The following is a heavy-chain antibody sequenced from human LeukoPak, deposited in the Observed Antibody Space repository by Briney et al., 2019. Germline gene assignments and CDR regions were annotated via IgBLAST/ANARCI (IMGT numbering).Heavy chain of an antibody. CDR1: GYSITSGYY. J-gene: IGHJ5*02. D-gene: IGHD3-10*01. CDR3: ARVVRKMVRGVITRWFDP. Sequence: KSSETLSLTCTVSGYSITSGYYWGWVRQPPGKGLEWIGSIYHSGTTYYNPSLKSRVTISVDTSKNQFSLKLSSVTAADTAVYYCARVVRKMVRGVITRWFDPWGQGTLVTVSS. CDR2: IYHSGTT. V-gene: IGHV4-38-2*02.